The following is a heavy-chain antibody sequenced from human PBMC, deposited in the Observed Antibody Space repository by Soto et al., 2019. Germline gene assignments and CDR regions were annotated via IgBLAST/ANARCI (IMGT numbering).Heavy chain of an antibody. J-gene: IGHJ6*02. CDR1: GFTFSSYA. D-gene: IGHD2-2*01. CDR2: ISYDGSNK. V-gene: IGHV3-30-3*01. Sequence: QVQLVESGGGVVQPGRSLRLSCAASGFTFSSYAMHWVRQAPGKGLEWLAVISYDGSNKYYADSVKGRFTISRDNSKNPLFLQMNSLRAEDTAVYYCARSGVVPANWGMDVWGQGTTVTVSS. CDR3: ARSGVVPANWGMDV.